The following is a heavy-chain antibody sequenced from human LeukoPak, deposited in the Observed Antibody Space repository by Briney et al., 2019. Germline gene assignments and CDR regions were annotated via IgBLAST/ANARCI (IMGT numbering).Heavy chain of an antibody. V-gene: IGHV3-74*01. D-gene: IGHD3-16*01. CDR1: GFTFSGYW. J-gene: IGHJ4*02. Sequence: GGSLRLSCAASGFTFSGYWMRWGSHAPGRGQVWVSRINTDGSSTSYADSVKGRFTISRDNSKNTLYLQMNSLRAEDTAVYYCAKDRWGVMTTEETFDYWGQGTLVTVSS. CDR2: INTDGSST. CDR3: AKDRWGVMTTEETFDY.